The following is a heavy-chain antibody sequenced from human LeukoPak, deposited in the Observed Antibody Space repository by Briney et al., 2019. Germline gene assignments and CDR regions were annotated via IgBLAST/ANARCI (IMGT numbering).Heavy chain of an antibody. Sequence: GESLKISCKGSGYSFTTYWISWVRQMPGKGLEWMGIIYPGDSDTRYSPSFQGQVTISADKSISTAYLQWSSLKASDTAMYYCARHAIFSGYDTTPHDAFDIWGQGTMVTVSS. CDR1: GYSFTTYW. D-gene: IGHD5-12*01. V-gene: IGHV5-51*01. J-gene: IGHJ3*02. CDR3: ARHAIFSGYDTTPHDAFDI. CDR2: IYPGDSDT.